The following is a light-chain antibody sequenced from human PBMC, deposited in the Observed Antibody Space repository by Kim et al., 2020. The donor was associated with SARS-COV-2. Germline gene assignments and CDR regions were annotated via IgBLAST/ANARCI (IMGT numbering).Light chain of an antibody. CDR1: QSVDSSY. V-gene: IGKV3-20*01. J-gene: IGKJ2*01. CDR2: GAS. CDR3: QQYGSSPYT. Sequence: LSPGERATLACRASQSVDSSYLAWYQQKPGQAPRLLIYGASRRATGIPDRFSGSGSGTDFTLTISRLEPEDFAVYYCQQYGSSPYTFGQGTKLEI.